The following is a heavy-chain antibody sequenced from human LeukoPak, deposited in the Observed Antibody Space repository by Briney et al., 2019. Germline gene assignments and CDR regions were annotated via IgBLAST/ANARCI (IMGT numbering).Heavy chain of an antibody. V-gene: IGHV3-64D*09. CDR1: GFTFSTSA. CDR2: ITYKGGST. Sequence: GGSLRLSCSSSGFTFSTSAMHWVRQAPGKGLEYVSFITYKGGSTYNADSVKGRFTISRENSRNTLYLQMSSLRAEDTAVYHCVKDGGMATIFDFWGQGTLVTVSS. D-gene: IGHD5-24*01. J-gene: IGHJ4*02. CDR3: VKDGGMATIFDF.